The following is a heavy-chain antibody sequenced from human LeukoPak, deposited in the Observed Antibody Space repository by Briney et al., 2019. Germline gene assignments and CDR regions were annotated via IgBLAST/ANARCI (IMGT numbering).Heavy chain of an antibody. CDR1: GFTFSSYV. V-gene: IGHV3-33*01. CDR3: GRGYYGDYGYGMDV. J-gene: IGHJ6*02. Sequence: GGSLRLSCAASGFTFSSYVIHWVRQAPGKGLEWVAVVWYDGSNRYYADSVKGRFTISRDNSKNTLYLQMNSLRAEDTAVYYCGRGYYGDYGYGMDVWGQGTTVTVSS. D-gene: IGHD4-17*01. CDR2: VWYDGSNR.